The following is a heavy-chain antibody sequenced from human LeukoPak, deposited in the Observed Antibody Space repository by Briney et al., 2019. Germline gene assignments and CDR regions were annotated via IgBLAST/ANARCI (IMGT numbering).Heavy chain of an antibody. J-gene: IGHJ3*02. CDR2: ISSSGSFI. CDR3: ARDLRYCSSASCSENGAFDI. Sequence: PGGSLRLSCAASGATFSSDEMNWVRQAPGEGLEWVSSISSSGSFIYYADSVKGRFTISRDNARNSLFLQMNSLRAEDTAVYYCARDLRYCSSASCSENGAFDIWGQGTMVTVSS. D-gene: IGHD2-2*01. CDR1: GATFSSDE. V-gene: IGHV3-21*01.